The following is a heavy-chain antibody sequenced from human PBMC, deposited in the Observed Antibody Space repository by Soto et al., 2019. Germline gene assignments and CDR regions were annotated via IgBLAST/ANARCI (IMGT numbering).Heavy chain of an antibody. CDR3: ARAQWELPKIYYYYGMDV. D-gene: IGHD1-26*01. CDR2: IYYSGST. J-gene: IGHJ6*02. CDR1: GGSISSYY. V-gene: IGHV4-59*01. Sequence: SETLSLTCTVSGGSISSYYWSWIRRPPGKGLEWIGYIYYSGSTNYNPSLKSRVTISVDTSKNQFSLKLSSVTAADTAVYYCARAQWELPKIYYYYGMDVWGQGTTVTVSS.